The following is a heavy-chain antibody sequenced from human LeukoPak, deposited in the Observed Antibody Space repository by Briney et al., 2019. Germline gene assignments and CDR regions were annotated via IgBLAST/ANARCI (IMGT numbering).Heavy chain of an antibody. CDR3: ARLAVAGFTAY. V-gene: IGHV1-2*02. J-gene: IGHJ4*02. CDR1: GYTFTDYY. D-gene: IGHD6-19*01. Sequence: ASVTVSCTASGYTFTDYYMHWVRQAPGQGLEWIGWISPDSGRTGFAQKFQGRVTMTRDTSISTAYMELSSLRSEDTAVYYCARLAVAGFTAYWSQGTLVTVSS. CDR2: ISPDSGRT.